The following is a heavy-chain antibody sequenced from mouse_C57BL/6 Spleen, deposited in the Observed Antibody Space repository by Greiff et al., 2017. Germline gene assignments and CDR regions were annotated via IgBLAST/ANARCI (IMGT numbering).Heavy chain of an antibody. J-gene: IGHJ1*03. D-gene: IGHD1-1*01. Sequence: QVQLQQSGAELVRPGASVKLSCKASGYTFTDYYINWVKQRPGQGLEWIARIYPGSGNTYYNEKFKGKATLTAEKSSSTAYMQLSSLTSEDSAVYFCARWYYGSSYWYFDGWGTGTTVTVSS. V-gene: IGHV1-76*01. CDR3: ARWYYGSSYWYFDG. CDR1: GYTFTDYY. CDR2: IYPGSGNT.